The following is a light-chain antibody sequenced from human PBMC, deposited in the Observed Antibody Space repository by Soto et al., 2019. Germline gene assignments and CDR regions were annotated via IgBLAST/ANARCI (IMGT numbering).Light chain of an antibody. V-gene: IGLV2-14*03. CDR2: DIR. CDR3: SAYTSSSPRV. J-gene: IGLJ1*01. CDR1: SSDVGGYKY. Sequence: QSALTQPASVSGSPGQSITISCTGTSSDVGGYKYVSWYQHHPGKAPKLMIYDIRNRPSGVSNRFSGYKSGNTASLTISGLQAEDEADYYCSAYTSSSPRVLGTGTKRTVL.